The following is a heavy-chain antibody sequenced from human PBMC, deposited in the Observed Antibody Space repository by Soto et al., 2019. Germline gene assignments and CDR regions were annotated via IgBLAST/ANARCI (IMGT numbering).Heavy chain of an antibody. CDR3: ARHFLPRSPWAGATAQFSYYGMVG. V-gene: IGHV1-18*01. J-gene: IGHJ6*02. Sequence: VASVKVSCKASGYTFISYAISWVRQVPGQGLEWMGRVSPYSGNSDSSQKFQGRVTMTADTSTNTAYMDLRNLRSDDTSVYFCARHFLPRSPWAGATAQFSYYGMVGWCQGTTLTVSS. CDR2: VSPYSGNS. D-gene: IGHD3-3*01. CDR1: GYTFISYA.